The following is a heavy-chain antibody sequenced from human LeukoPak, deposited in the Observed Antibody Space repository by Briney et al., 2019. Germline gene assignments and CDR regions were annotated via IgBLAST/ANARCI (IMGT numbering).Heavy chain of an antibody. Sequence: PSETLSLTCTVSGGSISSGGYYWSWIRQHPGKGLEWIGYIYYSGSTYYNPSLKSRVTISVDTSKNQFSLKLSSVTAADTAAYYCARENRYSGSYFLPYFDYWGQGTLVTVSS. CDR2: IYYSGST. D-gene: IGHD1-26*01. CDR3: ARENRYSGSYFLPYFDY. J-gene: IGHJ4*02. V-gene: IGHV4-31*03. CDR1: GGSISSGGYY.